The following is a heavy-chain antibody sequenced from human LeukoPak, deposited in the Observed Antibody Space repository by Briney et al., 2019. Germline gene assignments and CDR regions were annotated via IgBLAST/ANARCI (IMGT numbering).Heavy chain of an antibody. CDR2: IYYSGST. V-gene: IGHV4-39*07. Sequence: SETLSLTCTVSGGSISISSYYWGWIRQPPGKGLEWIGSIYYSGSTYYNPSLKSRVTISVDTSKEHFSLKLSSVTAADTAVYYCARAGSYFAGAFDIWGQGTMVTVSS. CDR1: GGSISISSYY. J-gene: IGHJ3*02. CDR3: ARAGSYFAGAFDI. D-gene: IGHD2/OR15-2a*01.